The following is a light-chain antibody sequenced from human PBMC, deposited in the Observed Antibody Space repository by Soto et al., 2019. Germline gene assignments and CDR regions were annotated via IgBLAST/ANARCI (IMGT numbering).Light chain of an antibody. CDR2: DAS. Sequence: EVVLTQSAATLSLSPGERATLSCRASQSVSSYLAWYQQKPGQVPRLLIYDASNRATGIPARFSGSGSGTEFTLTISSLEPADFAVYYCQQRSNWPLTFGGGTKVEIK. CDR3: QQRSNWPLT. CDR1: QSVSSY. J-gene: IGKJ4*01. V-gene: IGKV3-11*01.